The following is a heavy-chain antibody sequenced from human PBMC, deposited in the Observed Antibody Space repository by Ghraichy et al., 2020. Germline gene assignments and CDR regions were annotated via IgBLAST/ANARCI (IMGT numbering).Heavy chain of an antibody. CDR1: GGSISSYY. CDR2: IYYSGST. CDR3: ARNLGYCSSSSCYPWFDP. Sequence: SETLSLTCTVSGGSISSYYWSWIRQPPGKGLEWIWYIYYSGSTNYNPSLKSRFTISVDTSKNQFSLKLNSVTAADTAVYYCARNLGYCSSSSCYPWFDPWGQGTLVTVSS. D-gene: IGHD2-2*01. J-gene: IGHJ5*02. V-gene: IGHV4-59*01.